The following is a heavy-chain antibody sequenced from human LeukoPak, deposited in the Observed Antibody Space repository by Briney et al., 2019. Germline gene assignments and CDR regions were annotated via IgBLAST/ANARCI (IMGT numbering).Heavy chain of an antibody. V-gene: IGHV1-69*02. CDR1: GGTFISYT. CDR3: ARVGQVVPAANNWFDP. Sequence: SSVKVSCKASGGTFISYTISWVRQAPGQGLEWMGRIIPILGIANYAQKFQGRVTITADKSTSTAYMELSSLRSEDTAVYYCARVGQVVPAANNWFDPWGQGTLVTVSS. CDR2: IIPILGIA. J-gene: IGHJ5*02. D-gene: IGHD2-2*01.